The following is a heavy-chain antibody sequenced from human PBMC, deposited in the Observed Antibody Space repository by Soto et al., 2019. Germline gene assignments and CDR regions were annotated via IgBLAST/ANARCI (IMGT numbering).Heavy chain of an antibody. Sequence: GGSLRLSCAASGFTFSSYGMHWVRQAPGKGLEWVAVISYDGTNKYYEDSVKGRFTISRDNSKNTLYLQMNSLRVEDTAVYYSAKAYGSGSYYYNWFDPWGQGTLVTVSS. V-gene: IGHV3-30*18. CDR3: AKAYGSGSYYYNWFDP. CDR1: GFTFSSYG. CDR2: ISYDGTNK. J-gene: IGHJ5*02. D-gene: IGHD3-10*01.